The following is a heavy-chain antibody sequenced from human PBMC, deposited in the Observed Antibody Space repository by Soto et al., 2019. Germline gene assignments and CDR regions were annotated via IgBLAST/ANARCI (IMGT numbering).Heavy chain of an antibody. V-gene: IGHV4-31*03. J-gene: IGHJ4*02. D-gene: IGHD5-18*01. CDR1: GGSISSGGYY. CDR2: IYYSGST. Sequence: QVQLQESGPGLVKPSQTLSLTCTVSGGSISSGGYYWSWIRQHPGKGLEWIGYIYYSGSTYYNPSHKRRXXIXVXXSKNQFSLKLSSVTAADTAVYYCARMGRLGYDFDSWGQGTLVTVSS. CDR3: ARMGRLGYDFDS.